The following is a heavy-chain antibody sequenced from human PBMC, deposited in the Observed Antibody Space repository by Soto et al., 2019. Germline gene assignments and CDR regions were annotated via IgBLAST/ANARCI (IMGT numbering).Heavy chain of an antibody. J-gene: IGHJ4*02. D-gene: IGHD5-18*01. CDR3: ARGGPHTAMVPLGY. Sequence: SETLSLTCTVSGGSISSSSYYWGWIRQPPGKGLEWIGSIYYSGSTYYNPSLKSRVTISVDTSKNQFSLKLSSVTAADTAVYYCARGGPHTAMVPLGYWGQGTLVTVSS. CDR1: GGSISSSSYY. V-gene: IGHV4-39*01. CDR2: IYYSGST.